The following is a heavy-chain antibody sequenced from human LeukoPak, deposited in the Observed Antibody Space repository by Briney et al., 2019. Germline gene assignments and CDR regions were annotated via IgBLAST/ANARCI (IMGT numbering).Heavy chain of an antibody. CDR3: ATYSSSTHAFDI. CDR1: GFTFSSYA. Sequence: PGGSLRLSCAASGFTFSSYAMSWVRQAPGKGLEWVSAISGSGGSTYYADSVKGRFTISRDNSKNTLYLQMNSLRAEDTAVYYCATYSSSTHAFDIWVQGTMVTVSS. CDR2: ISGSGGST. V-gene: IGHV3-23*01. J-gene: IGHJ3*02. D-gene: IGHD6-6*01.